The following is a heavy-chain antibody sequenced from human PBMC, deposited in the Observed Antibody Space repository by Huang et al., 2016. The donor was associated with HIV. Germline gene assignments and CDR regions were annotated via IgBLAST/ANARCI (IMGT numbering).Heavy chain of an antibody. CDR3: ARQWTILEWLLGLDV. V-gene: IGHV4-34*02. CDR2: GNDSGAT. CDR1: GGSFTGNY. Sequence: QMQLQQRGAGLLKPSETLSLTCGVSGGSFTGNYLPWIRQAPGKGLEWIGEGNDSGATNYNPSLNGRVTISLDQSNRELSLNRRSVTAADTAVYYCARQWTILEWLLGLDVWGQGTTVIVSS. J-gene: IGHJ6*02. D-gene: IGHD3-3*01.